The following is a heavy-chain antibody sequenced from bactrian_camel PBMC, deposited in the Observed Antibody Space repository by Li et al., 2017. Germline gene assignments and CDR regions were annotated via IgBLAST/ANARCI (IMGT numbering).Heavy chain of an antibody. CDR2: IAGSGSP. J-gene: IGHJ6*01. CDR3: AARLSGFCSVVDGTPAQEDFAY. D-gene: IGHD6*01. Sequence: HVQLVESGGGSVQAGGSLRLTCTVSGNTYNINCMGWFRQGPGQQREGVAVIAGSGSPGYADSVKGRFTISKDNAKSTVYLQMNSLLPEDTAMYYCAARLSGFCSVVDGTPAQEDFAYWGRGTQVTVS. CDR1: GNTYNINC. V-gene: IGHV3S53*01.